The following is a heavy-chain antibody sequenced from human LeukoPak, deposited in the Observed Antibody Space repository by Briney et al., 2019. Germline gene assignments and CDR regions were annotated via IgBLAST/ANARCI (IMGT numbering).Heavy chain of an antibody. Sequence: GASVKVSCKASGYTFTSYYMHWVRQAPGQGLEWMGIINPSGGSTSYAQKFQGRVTMTRDMSTSTVYMELSRLRSDDTAVYYCARGLSGGSWALPEGYAFDIWGQGTMVTVSS. CDR3: ARGLSGGSWALPEGYAFDI. D-gene: IGHD2-15*01. V-gene: IGHV1-46*01. J-gene: IGHJ3*02. CDR1: GYTFTSYY. CDR2: INPSGGST.